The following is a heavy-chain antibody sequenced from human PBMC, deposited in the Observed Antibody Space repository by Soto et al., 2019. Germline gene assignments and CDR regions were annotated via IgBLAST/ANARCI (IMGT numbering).Heavy chain of an antibody. CDR3: AREVRRQNYKEGNYYFYY. J-gene: IGHJ4*02. Sequence: QVQLVQSGAEVKKPGSSVKVSCKASGGTFSSYAISWVRQAPGQGLDWMGGIIPIFGTANYAQKFQGRVTITADESTSTAYMELSSLRSEDTAVYFCAREVRRQNYKEGNYYFYYWGQGTLVTVSS. CDR2: IIPIFGTA. V-gene: IGHV1-69*01. D-gene: IGHD1-7*01. CDR1: GGTFSSYA.